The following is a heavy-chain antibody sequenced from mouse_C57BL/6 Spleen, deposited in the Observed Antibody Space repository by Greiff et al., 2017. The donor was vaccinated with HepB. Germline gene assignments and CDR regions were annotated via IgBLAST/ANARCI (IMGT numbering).Heavy chain of an antibody. CDR2: IYPGDGDT. J-gene: IGHJ2*01. CDR3: ARGGYGNGGFDY. V-gene: IGHV1-80*01. CDR1: GYAFSSYW. Sequence: VKLQESGAELVKPGASVKISCKASGYAFSSYWMNWVKQRPGKGLEWIGQIYPGDGDTNYNGKFKGKATLTADKSSSTAYMQLSSLTSEDSAVYFCARGGYGNGGFDYWGQGTTLTVSS. D-gene: IGHD2-1*01.